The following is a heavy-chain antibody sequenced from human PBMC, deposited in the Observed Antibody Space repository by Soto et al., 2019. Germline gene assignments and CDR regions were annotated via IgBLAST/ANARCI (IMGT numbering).Heavy chain of an antibody. CDR2: IYWDDEK. CDR3: AHSDFEWLEAFHY. Sequence: QITLQESGPLLMKPSQTLTLTCTFSGFSLSSTGVGVGWFRQPPGKALEWLAIIYWDDEKRYSPSLRSRLTITKDTSNDQVVLTVTNMDPLDTARYYCAHSDFEWLEAFHYWGQGALVTVSS. V-gene: IGHV2-5*02. J-gene: IGHJ4*02. D-gene: IGHD3-9*01. CDR1: GFSLSSTGVG.